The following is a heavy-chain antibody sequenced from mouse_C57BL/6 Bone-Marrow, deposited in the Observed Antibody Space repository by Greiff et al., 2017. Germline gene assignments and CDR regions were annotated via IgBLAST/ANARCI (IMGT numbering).Heavy chain of an antibody. J-gene: IGHJ4*01. D-gene: IGHD2-1*01. CDR3: TPIYYDARDY. CDR2: IDPETGDT. Sequence: VQLQQSGAELVRPGASVKLSCTASGFNIKDDYMHWVKQRPEQGLEWIGWIDPETGDTEYASKFNGKATITADTSSNTAYLQLSSLTSEDTAVYYCTPIYYDARDYWGQGTSVTVSS. V-gene: IGHV14-4*01. CDR1: GFNIKDDY.